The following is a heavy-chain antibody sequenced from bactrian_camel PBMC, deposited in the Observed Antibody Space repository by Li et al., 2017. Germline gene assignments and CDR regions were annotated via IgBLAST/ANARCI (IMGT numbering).Heavy chain of an antibody. V-gene: IGHV3S53*01. CDR1: GYIFTDCG. D-gene: IGHD3*01. Sequence: HVQLVESGGGSVQAGGPLKLSCAASGYIFTDCGMGWYRQVAGKERELVASLRYDGSAGYADSVKGRFTISKDTAKDTLYLQMNSLKPEDTAVYYCAGGIRERRSLGPGSAMSVMRCGQFNYWGQGTQVTVS. CDR2: LRYDGSA. J-gene: IGHJ4*01. CDR3: AGGIRERRSLGPGSAMSVMRCGQFNY.